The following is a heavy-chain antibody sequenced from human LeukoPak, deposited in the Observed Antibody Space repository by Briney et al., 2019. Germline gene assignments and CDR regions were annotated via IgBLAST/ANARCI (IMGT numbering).Heavy chain of an antibody. V-gene: IGHV4-34*01. CDR1: GGSFSGYY. D-gene: IGHD3-22*01. J-gene: IGHJ4*02. CDR2: INHSGST. CDR3: ARRRYDASGYYPSRGRYFDY. Sequence: SETLSLTCAVYGGSFSGYYWSWIRQPPGKGLEWIGEINHSGSTNYNPSLKSRVTISVDTSKNQFSLELTSVTAADTAVYYCARRRYDASGYYPSRGRYFDYWGQGTLVTVSS.